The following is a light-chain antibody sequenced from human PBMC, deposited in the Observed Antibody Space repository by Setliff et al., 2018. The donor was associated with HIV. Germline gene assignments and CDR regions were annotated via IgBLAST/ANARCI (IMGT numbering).Light chain of an antibody. CDR3: SSYTTDSTLI. CDR1: SSNIGAGYD. V-gene: IGLV1-40*01. CDR2: GNS. J-gene: IGLJ2*01. Sequence: QSALTQPPSVSGAPGQRVTFSCTGSSSNIGAGYDVHWYQQLPGTAPKLLIYGNSNRPSGVPDRFSGSKSGTSASLAITGLQAEDEADYYCSSYTTDSTLIFGGGT.